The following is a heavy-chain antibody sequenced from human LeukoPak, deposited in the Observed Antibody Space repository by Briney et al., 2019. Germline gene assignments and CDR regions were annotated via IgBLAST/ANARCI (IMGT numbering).Heavy chain of an antibody. D-gene: IGHD1-26*01. CDR1: GYTFTSYY. Sequence: ASVKVSCKASGYTFTSYYMHWVRQAPGQGLEWMGIINPSGGSTSYAQKFQGRVTMTRDTSTSTAYMELRSLRSDDTAVYYCARGLGGSYFYYWGQGTLVTVSS. CDR2: INPSGGST. J-gene: IGHJ4*02. CDR3: ARGLGGSYFYY. V-gene: IGHV1-46*01.